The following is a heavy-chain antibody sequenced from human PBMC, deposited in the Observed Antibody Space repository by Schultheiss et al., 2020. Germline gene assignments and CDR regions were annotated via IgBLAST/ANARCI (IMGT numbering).Heavy chain of an antibody. CDR1: GGSISSGGYY. D-gene: IGHD1-26*01. Sequence: SETLSLTCTVSGGSISSGGYYWSWIRQHPGKGLEWIGHIYHSGTTYYNPSLESRVVISVDKSNNRFSLKLTSVTAADTAAYYCARQGAIAGVDEYHYYGMDVWGQGTTVTVSS. CDR2: IYHSGTT. J-gene: IGHJ6*02. V-gene: IGHV4-31*03. CDR3: ARQGAIAGVDEYHYYGMDV.